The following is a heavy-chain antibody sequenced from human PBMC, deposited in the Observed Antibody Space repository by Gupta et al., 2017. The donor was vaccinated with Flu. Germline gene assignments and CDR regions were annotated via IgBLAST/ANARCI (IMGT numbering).Heavy chain of an antibody. D-gene: IGHD3-3*01. J-gene: IGHJ6*03. V-gene: IGHV4-59*08. Sequence: HVQLQESGPRLVKPSETLSLTCTVSGGSLRLYYWSWIRKSPGKGREWIGFIYYSGTTTDSPTLKDRVTISVARPKNQFSLRLSSVTATDTAVYYCASAPGFGVVADYYYHRDVWGKGTTVTVSS. CDR1: GGSLRLYY. CDR2: IYYSGTT. CDR3: ASAPGFGVVADYYYHRDV.